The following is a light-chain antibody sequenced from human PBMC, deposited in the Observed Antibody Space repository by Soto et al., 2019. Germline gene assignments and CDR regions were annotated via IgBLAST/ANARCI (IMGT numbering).Light chain of an antibody. J-gene: IGKJ3*01. CDR3: QQLNTYPLFT. V-gene: IGKV1-9*01. CDR2: AAS. Sequence: DIQLTQSPSFLSASVGDRVTITCRASQVISRYLAWYQQKAGKAPKLLIYAASTLQKGVPSRFIGSGSGTEVTLPIISLQPDDFSTYYCQQLNTYPLFTFGPGTEVDIK. CDR1: QVISRY.